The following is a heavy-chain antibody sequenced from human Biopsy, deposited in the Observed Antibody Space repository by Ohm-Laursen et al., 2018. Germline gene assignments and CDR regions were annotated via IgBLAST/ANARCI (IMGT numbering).Heavy chain of an antibody. V-gene: IGHV1-69*06. J-gene: IGHJ1*01. CDR1: GGTFSNYG. Sequence: SVKVSCKAPGGTFSNYGVNWVRQAPGQGLERLGGNIPILGTGNYAQKFQDRVTVAADTSTSTATMELRSLRSDDTAVYYCATKLTGYFHHWGQGTLVIVSS. CDR3: ATKLTGYFHH. D-gene: IGHD3-9*01. CDR2: NIPILGTG.